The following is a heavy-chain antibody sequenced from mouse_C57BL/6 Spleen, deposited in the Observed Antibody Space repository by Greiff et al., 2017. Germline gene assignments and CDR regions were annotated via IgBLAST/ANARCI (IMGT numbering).Heavy chain of an antibody. D-gene: IGHD1-1*01. Sequence: EVHLVESEGGLVQPGSSMKLSCTASGFTFSDYYMAWVRQVPEKGLEWVANINYDGSSTYYLDSLKSRFIISRDNAKNILYLQMSSLKSEDTATYYCARDKGDYYGSPYAMDYWGQGTSVTVSS. V-gene: IGHV5-16*01. CDR3: ARDKGDYYGSPYAMDY. CDR1: GFTFSDYY. CDR2: INYDGSST. J-gene: IGHJ4*01.